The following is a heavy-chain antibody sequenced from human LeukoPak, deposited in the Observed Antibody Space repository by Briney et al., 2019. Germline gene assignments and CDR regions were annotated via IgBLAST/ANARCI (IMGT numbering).Heavy chain of an antibody. D-gene: IGHD3-22*01. CDR2: MNPNSGNT. V-gene: IGHV1-8*01. CDR1: GYTFTSYD. CDR3: ARGVTPRYYDLNWFDP. Sequence: ASVKVSCKASGYTFTSYDINWVRQAPGQGLEWMGWMNPNSGNTGYAQKFQGRVTMTRNTSISTAYMELSSLRSEDTAVYYCARGVTPRYYDLNWFDPWGQGTLVTVSS. J-gene: IGHJ5*02.